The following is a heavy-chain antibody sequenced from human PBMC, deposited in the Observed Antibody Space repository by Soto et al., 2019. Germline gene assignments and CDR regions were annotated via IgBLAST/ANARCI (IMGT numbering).Heavy chain of an antibody. CDR3: ASQLERRRNWFDP. Sequence: QVQLVQSGAEVKKPGSSVNVSCKASGGTFSSYAISWVLQAPGQGLEWLGGIIPIFGTANYAQKFQGRVTITADESTSTAYMELISLRSEDTAVDYCASQLERRRNWFDPWGQGTLVTVSS. J-gene: IGHJ5*02. V-gene: IGHV1-69*01. CDR1: GGTFSSYA. CDR2: IIPIFGTA. D-gene: IGHD1-1*01.